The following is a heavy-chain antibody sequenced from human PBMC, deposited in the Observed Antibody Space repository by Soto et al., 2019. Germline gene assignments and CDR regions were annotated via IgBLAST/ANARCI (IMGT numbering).Heavy chain of an antibody. CDR2: ISPYDGST. Sequence: QVQLVQSGAEVKKPGASVKVSCKASGFTFTNYFFHWVRQAPRQGLEWMGIISPYDGSTKYVQSLQGRVTMTSDTSTSPVYMELSSLRSEDTAVYYCARGDGRGSSGFYYYYGMDVWGHGTTVTVSS. CDR3: ARGDGRGSSGFYYYYGMDV. D-gene: IGHD6-25*01. V-gene: IGHV1-46*01. J-gene: IGHJ6*02. CDR1: GFTFTNYF.